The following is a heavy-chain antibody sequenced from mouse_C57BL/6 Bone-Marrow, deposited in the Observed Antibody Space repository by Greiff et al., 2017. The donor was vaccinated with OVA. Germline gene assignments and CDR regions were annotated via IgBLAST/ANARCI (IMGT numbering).Heavy chain of an antibody. J-gene: IGHJ2*02. V-gene: IGHV5-4*03. D-gene: IGHD4-1*01. CDR3: TRVGLGDY. Sequence: EVKLMESGGGLVKPGGSLKLSCAVSGFTFSSYAMSWVRQTSEKRLEWVATISDGGSYTYYPDNVTGRFTISRDNVKNNLYLQMCRLKSEVTAMYYCTRVGLGDYWGQGTSLTVSS. CDR1: GFTFSSYA. CDR2: ISDGGSYT.